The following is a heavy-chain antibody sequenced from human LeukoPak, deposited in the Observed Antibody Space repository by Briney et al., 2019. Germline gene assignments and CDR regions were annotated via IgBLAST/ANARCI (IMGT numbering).Heavy chain of an antibody. Sequence: GGSLRLSCAASGFTFSSYAMSWVRQAPGKGLEWVSAISGSGGSTYYADSVKGRFTISRDNSKNTLYLQMNSLRAEDTAVYYCAKDWSYGGPSEGILIDYWGQGTLVTVSS. CDR3: AKDWSYGGPSEGILIDY. D-gene: IGHD4-23*01. CDR2: ISGSGGST. J-gene: IGHJ4*02. V-gene: IGHV3-23*01. CDR1: GFTFSSYA.